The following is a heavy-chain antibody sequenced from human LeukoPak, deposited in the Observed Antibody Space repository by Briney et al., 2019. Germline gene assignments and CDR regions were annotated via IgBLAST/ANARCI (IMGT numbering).Heavy chain of an antibody. V-gene: IGHV4-34*01. CDR1: GGSFSGYY. J-gene: IGHJ5*02. D-gene: IGHD1-7*01. Sequence: SETLSLTCAVYGGSFSGYYWSWIRQPPGRGLEWIGEINHSGSTNYNPSLKSRVTMSVDTSKNQFSLKLSSVTAADTAVYYCARGWVTGTTVDPWGQGTLVTVSS. CDR3: ARGWVTGTTVDP. CDR2: INHSGST.